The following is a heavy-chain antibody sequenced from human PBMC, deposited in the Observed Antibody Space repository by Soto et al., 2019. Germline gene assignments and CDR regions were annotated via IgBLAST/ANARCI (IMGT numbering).Heavy chain of an antibody. Sequence: PSETLSLTCAVSGGSISSGGYSWSWIRQPPGKGLEWIGYIHHSGSTYYNPSLKSRVTISVDRSKNQFSLKLSSVTAADTAVYYCAREVVVAGYNWFDPWGQGTLVTVSS. CDR3: AREVVVAGYNWFDP. V-gene: IGHV4-30-2*01. D-gene: IGHD2-15*01. J-gene: IGHJ5*02. CDR1: GGSISSGGYS. CDR2: IHHSGST.